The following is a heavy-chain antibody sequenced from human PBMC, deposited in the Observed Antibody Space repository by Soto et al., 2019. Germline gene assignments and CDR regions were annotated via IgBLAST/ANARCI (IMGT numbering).Heavy chain of an antibody. J-gene: IGHJ4*02. Sequence: EVQLLESGGGLVQPGGSLRLSCAASGFTFSRYAMSWVRQAPGKGLEWLSSLSGSGVSTYYADSVKGRFTISRDNSKNTLYLQMNSLRVEDTAVYYCAKEGLDCSGGSCYSQPFDYWGQGTLVTVSS. CDR3: AKEGLDCSGGSCYSQPFDY. V-gene: IGHV3-23*01. D-gene: IGHD2-15*01. CDR1: GFTFSRYA. CDR2: LSGSGVST.